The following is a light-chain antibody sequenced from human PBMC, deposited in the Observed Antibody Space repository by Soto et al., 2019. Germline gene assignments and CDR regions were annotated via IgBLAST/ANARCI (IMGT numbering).Light chain of an antibody. CDR3: QQANSFPPT. CDR2: EAS. CDR1: NGISSW. V-gene: IGKV1-12*01. J-gene: IGKJ4*01. Sequence: DIQMTQGPSSVSASLVDSISIASRSSNGISSWLAWYQQKPEKAPKLVIYEASSLQSGGPSRFRGSGPGTDFTLTISSLRPEDFATYYCQQANSFPPTFGGGPKVDIK.